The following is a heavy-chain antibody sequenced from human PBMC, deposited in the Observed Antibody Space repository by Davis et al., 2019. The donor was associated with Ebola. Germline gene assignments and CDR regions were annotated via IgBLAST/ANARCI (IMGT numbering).Heavy chain of an antibody. D-gene: IGHD4-17*01. CDR1: GGSFSGYY. Sequence: MPSETLSLTCAVYGGSFSGYYWSWIRQPPGKGLEWIGEINHSGSTNYNPSLKSRVTISVDTSKNQFSLKLSSVTAADTAVYYCARHNSDGDYLKFDPWGQGTLVTVSS. CDR2: INHSGST. J-gene: IGHJ5*02. V-gene: IGHV4-34*01. CDR3: ARHNSDGDYLKFDP.